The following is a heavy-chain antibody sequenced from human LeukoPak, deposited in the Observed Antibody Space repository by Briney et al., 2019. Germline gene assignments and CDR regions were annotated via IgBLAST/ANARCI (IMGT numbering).Heavy chain of an antibody. Sequence: PSETLSLTCAVYGGSFGGYYWSWIRQPPGKGLEWIGEINHSGSTNYNPSLKSRVTISVDTSKNQFSLKLSSVTAADTAVYYCARAKRSYYYYGMDVWGKGTTVTVSS. D-gene: IGHD4/OR15-4a*01. J-gene: IGHJ6*04. CDR3: ARAKRSYYYYGMDV. V-gene: IGHV4-34*01. CDR2: INHSGST. CDR1: GGSFGGYY.